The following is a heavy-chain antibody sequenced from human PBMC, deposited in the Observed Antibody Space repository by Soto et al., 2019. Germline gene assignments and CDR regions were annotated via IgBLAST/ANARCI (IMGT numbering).Heavy chain of an antibody. CDR3: ARDEGVPMVRGFNK. CDR1: GFIFSNYW. Sequence: EAQLVQSGGGLVQPGGSMRLSCAASGFIFSNYWMHWVRQAPGKGLVWVSSIKPDGSLTPYANSVKGRFTISRDNAQNTVYLQMNRLTAEDTGIYYCARDEGVPMVRGFNKWGQGSLVAVSS. D-gene: IGHD3-10*01. J-gene: IGHJ4*02. CDR2: IKPDGSLT. V-gene: IGHV3-74*03.